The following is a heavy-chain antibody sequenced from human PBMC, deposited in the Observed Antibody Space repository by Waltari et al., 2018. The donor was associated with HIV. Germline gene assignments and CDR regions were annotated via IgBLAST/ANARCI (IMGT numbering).Heavy chain of an antibody. CDR1: GDSISSSSYY. J-gene: IGHJ5*02. D-gene: IGHD6-6*01. CDR2: IYYTGRP. Sequence: HLQMQESGPGLVKPSETLSLTCTVSGDSISSSSYYWGWIRQTPGQGLDWIGSIYYTGRPSYNPSLRSRVTISIDTSKNHFSLKLSSVTAADTAIYYCARHEYTSSSSWNWFDPWGRGTLVIVSS. CDR3: ARHEYTSSSSWNWFDP. V-gene: IGHV4-39*01.